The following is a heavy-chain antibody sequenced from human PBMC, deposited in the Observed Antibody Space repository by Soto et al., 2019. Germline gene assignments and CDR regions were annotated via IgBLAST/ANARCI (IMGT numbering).Heavy chain of an antibody. Sequence: ASVKVSCKAYGYTFTSYDINWVRCAPRQGLEWVGWISPTSEYTAHAQKFQGRVTLTREISTATAYMELSSLKSEDTAVYFCASQFRPGYSSDCGRGTQVTVSS. CDR3: ASQFRPGYSSD. V-gene: IGHV1-8*01. CDR1: GYTFTSYD. CDR2: ISPTSEYT. D-gene: IGHD2-15*01. J-gene: IGHJ4*02.